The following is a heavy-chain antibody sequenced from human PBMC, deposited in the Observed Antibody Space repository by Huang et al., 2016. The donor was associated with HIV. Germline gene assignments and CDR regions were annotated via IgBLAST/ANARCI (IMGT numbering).Heavy chain of an antibody. CDR1: EFNFHVYG. Sequence: QPQLVESGGGVVQRGGSLRLSCAASEFNFHVYGVHWLRKAPGKGVELVALVRFDGSNSYYIDSVKGLFTISRDNSKKMLFLEIDNLRPEDTAVYFCARDSRWGIVATTLSYFDYWGQGTLVTVSS. V-gene: IGHV3-30*02. CDR2: VRFDGSNS. D-gene: IGHD5-12*01. CDR3: ARDSRWGIVATTLSYFDY. J-gene: IGHJ4*02.